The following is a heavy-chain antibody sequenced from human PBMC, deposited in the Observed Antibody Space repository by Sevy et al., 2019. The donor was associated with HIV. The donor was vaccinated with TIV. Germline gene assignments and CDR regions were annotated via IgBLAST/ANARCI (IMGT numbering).Heavy chain of an antibody. V-gene: IGHV3-30-3*01. D-gene: IGHD6-25*01. CDR3: ARDPAGIVARLRVAFDI. J-gene: IGHJ3*02. CDR2: ISYDGSNK. Sequence: GGSLRLSCAASGFTFSSYAMHWVRQAPGKGLEWVAVISYDGSNKYYADSVKGRFTISRDNSKNTLYLQMNSLRAEDTAVYYFARDPAGIVARLRVAFDILGQGPMVTVS. CDR1: GFTFSSYA.